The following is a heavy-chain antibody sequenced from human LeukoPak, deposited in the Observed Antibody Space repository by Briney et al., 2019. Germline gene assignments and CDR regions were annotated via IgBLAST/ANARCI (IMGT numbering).Heavy chain of an antibody. V-gene: IGHV4-59*08. D-gene: IGHD6-6*01. CDR3: ARGLSSPGYYYYYYMDV. CDR1: GGSISSDY. Sequence: KPSETLSLTCTVSGGSISSDYWSWIRQPPGKGLEWIGYIYYSGSTNYNPSLKSRVTISVDTSKNQFSLKLSSVTAADTAVYYCARGLSSPGYYYYYYMDVWGKGTTVTVSS. CDR2: IYYSGST. J-gene: IGHJ6*03.